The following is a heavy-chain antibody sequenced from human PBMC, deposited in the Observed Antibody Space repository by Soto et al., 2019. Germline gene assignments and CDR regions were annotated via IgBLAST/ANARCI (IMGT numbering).Heavy chain of an antibody. Sequence: QVQLVESEGGVVQPGRSLRLSCAASGFTFSNYGMHWVRQAPGKGLEWVTVISYDGNVAYYADSVKGRFTSSRDNSKNTLYLQMNSMRTEDTAVYYCAEVGQITNWYFDYWGQGTLVTVSS. CDR2: ISYDGNVA. D-gene: IGHD1-1*01. V-gene: IGHV3-30*18. J-gene: IGHJ4*02. CDR3: AEVGQITNWYFDY. CDR1: GFTFSNYG.